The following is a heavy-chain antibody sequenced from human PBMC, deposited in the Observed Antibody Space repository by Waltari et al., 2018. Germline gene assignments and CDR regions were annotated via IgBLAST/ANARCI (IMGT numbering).Heavy chain of an antibody. J-gene: IGHJ6*02. D-gene: IGHD6-19*01. CDR2: IYSGGST. CDR1: GFTVSSNY. CDR3: AMGGVPGTVYYYGMDV. Sequence: EVQLVESGGGLIQPGGSLRLSCAASGFTVSSNYMSWVRQAPGKGMEGVAGIYSGGSTYYADSLKGRFTISRDNSKTTLYLQMNSLGAEDTAVYYCAMGGVPGTVYYYGMDVWGQGTTVTVSS. V-gene: IGHV3-53*01.